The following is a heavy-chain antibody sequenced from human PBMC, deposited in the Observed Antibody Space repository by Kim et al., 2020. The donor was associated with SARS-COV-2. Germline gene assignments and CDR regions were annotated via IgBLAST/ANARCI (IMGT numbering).Heavy chain of an antibody. D-gene: IGHD4-4*01. CDR3: ARGDSNPDY. CDR2: GST. V-gene: IGHV4-34*01. Sequence: GSTNYNPSLKSRVTISVDTSKNQFSLKLSSVTAADTAVYYCARGDSNPDYWGQGTLVTVSS. J-gene: IGHJ4*02.